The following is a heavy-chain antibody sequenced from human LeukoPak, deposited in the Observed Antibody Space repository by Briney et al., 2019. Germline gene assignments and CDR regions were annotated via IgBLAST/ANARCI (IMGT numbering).Heavy chain of an antibody. CDR2: ISNSGGAT. D-gene: IGHD4/OR15-4a*01. CDR1: GFMFSNYA. CDR3: AQGRRDYGGTYDGIYY. V-gene: IGHV3-23*01. Sequence: GGSLRLSCAASGFMFSNYAMNWVRQAPGKGLEWVSTISNSGGATYYADSVKGRFTISRDNSKNTLFLRVSSLRVEDTAVYYCAQGRRDYGGTYDGIYYWGQGTLVTVSS. J-gene: IGHJ4*02.